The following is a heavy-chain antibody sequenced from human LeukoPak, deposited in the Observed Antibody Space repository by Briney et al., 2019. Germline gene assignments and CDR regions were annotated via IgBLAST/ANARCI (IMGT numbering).Heavy chain of an antibody. CDR3: VRVAVGEYHFDH. CDR1: GFTFSSYW. Sequence: GGSLRLSCAASGFTFSSYWMTWVRQAPGKGLVWVSRINPDGRTISYADSVKDRFTISRDNAKNTLYLQMNSLRAEDTAVYYCVRVAVGEYHFDHWGQGTLVTVSS. J-gene: IGHJ4*02. V-gene: IGHV3-74*01. CDR2: INPDGRTI. D-gene: IGHD6-19*01.